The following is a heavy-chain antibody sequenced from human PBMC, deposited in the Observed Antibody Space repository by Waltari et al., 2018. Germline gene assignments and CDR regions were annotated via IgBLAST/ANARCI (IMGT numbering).Heavy chain of an antibody. D-gene: IGHD1-7*01. V-gene: IGHV4-59*11. J-gene: IGHJ3*02. CDR1: GDSLGPHY. CDR2: VQSSGST. Sequence: QVQLRESGPGLVKSSETLSLTCSVSGDSLGPHYWRWIRQSPGTGLEWIGYVQSSGSTDYNPSFRGRVTMSADASKNQFSLTLKSLTAADTATYFCARALWRVGTRGDFFDIWGRGTTVTVS. CDR3: ARALWRVGTRGDFFDI.